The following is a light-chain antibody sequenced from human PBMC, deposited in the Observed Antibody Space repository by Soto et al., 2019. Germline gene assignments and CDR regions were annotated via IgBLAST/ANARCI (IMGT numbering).Light chain of an antibody. CDR2: DVS. V-gene: IGLV2-14*01. CDR1: SSDVGGYNY. J-gene: IGLJ1*01. Sequence: QSVLTQPASVSGSPGQPITISCTGTSSDVGGYNYVSWYQQHPGKAPKLMIYDVSNRPSGVSNRFSGSKSGNTASLTISGLQAEDEADYYCSSYTSSSTLDPYVFGTGTKVTVL. CDR3: SSYTSSSTLDPYV.